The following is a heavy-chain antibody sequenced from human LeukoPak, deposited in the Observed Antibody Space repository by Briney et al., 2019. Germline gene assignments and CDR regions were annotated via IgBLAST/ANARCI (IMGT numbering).Heavy chain of an antibody. Sequence: SETLSLTCAVYGGSFSGYYWSWIRQPPGKGLEWIGEINHSGSTNYNPSLKSRVTISVDTSKNQFSLKLSSVTAADTAVYYCARGGVVPAAINANWFDPWGQGTLVTVSS. CDR1: GGSFSGYY. CDR2: INHSGST. D-gene: IGHD2-2*01. CDR3: ARGGVVPAAINANWFDP. J-gene: IGHJ5*02. V-gene: IGHV4-34*01.